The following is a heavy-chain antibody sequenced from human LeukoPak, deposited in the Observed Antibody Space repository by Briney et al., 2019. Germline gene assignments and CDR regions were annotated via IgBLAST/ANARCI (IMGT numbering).Heavy chain of an antibody. CDR3: ARGPYCSSTSCDGEGLDH. D-gene: IGHD2-2*01. CDR2: MNPNSGNT. V-gene: IGHV1-8*01. Sequence: ASVKVSCKASGYTFTSYDINWVRQATGQGLGWMGWMNPNSGNTGYAQKFQGRVTMTRNTSMSTAYMELSSLTSEDTAVYYCARGPYCSSTSCDGEGLDHWGQGTLVTVSS. CDR1: GYTFTSYD. J-gene: IGHJ4*02.